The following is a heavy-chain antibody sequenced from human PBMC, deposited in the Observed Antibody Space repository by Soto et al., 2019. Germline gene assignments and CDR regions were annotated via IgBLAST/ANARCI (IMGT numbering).Heavy chain of an antibody. J-gene: IGHJ6*02. CDR3: ARDKDRHPLGGNNDAILDV. D-gene: IGHD1-1*01. CDR2: LMPVFATP. Sequence: QVQLVQSGAEVKKPGSSVKVSCKASGGTFSTSAISWVRQAPGQGLEWVGGLMPVFATPDYAQKFQGRVTITADESTPTTNLELTSLRTDDTAVYYCARDKDRHPLGGNNDAILDVWGQGTAITVSS. CDR1: GGTFSTSA. V-gene: IGHV1-69*12.